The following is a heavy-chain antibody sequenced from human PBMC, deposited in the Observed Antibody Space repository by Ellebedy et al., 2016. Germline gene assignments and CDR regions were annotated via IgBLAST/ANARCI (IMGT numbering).Heavy chain of an antibody. J-gene: IGHJ4*02. D-gene: IGHD3-10*01. CDR1: GGSFSGHY. CDR2: INHSGST. V-gene: IGHV4-34*01. CDR3: AREPYGSGSWAH. Sequence: SETLSLXCAVYGGSFSGHYWSWIRQPPGKGLEWIGEINHSGSTNYNPSLKSRVTISVDTSKNQFSLKLSSVTAADTAVYYCAREPYGSGSWAHWGQGTLVTVSS.